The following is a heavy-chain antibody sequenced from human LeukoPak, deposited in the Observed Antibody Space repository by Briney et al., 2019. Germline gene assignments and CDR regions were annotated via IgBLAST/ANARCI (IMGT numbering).Heavy chain of an antibody. Sequence: ASVKVSCKVSGYTLTELSMHWVRQAPGKGLEWMGGFDPEDGETIYAQKFQGRVTMTEGTSTDTAYMELSSLRSEDTAVYYCATGLRYFDSDFDYWGQGTLVTVSS. J-gene: IGHJ4*02. CDR3: ATGLRYFDSDFDY. V-gene: IGHV1-24*01. D-gene: IGHD3-9*01. CDR2: FDPEDGET. CDR1: GYTLTELS.